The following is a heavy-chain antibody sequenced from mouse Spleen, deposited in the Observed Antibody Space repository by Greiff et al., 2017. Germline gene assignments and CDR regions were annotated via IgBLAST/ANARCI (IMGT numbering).Heavy chain of an antibody. V-gene: IGHV3-6*01. CDR3: ARDGYPPAWFAY. J-gene: IGHJ3*01. Sequence: EVKLQESGPGLVKPSQSLSLTCSVTGYSITSGYYWKWIRQFPGNKLEWMGYISYDGSNNYNPSLKNRISITRDTSKNQFFLKLNSVTTEDTATYYCARDGYPPAWFAYWGQGTLVTVSA. CDR2: ISYDGSN. D-gene: IGHD2-2*01. CDR1: GYSITSGYY.